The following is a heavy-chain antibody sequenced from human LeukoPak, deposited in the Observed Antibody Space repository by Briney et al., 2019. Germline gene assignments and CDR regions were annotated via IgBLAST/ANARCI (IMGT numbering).Heavy chain of an antibody. CDR1: GFTFSRHG. D-gene: IGHD6-19*01. Sequence: GRSLRLSCAPSGFTFSRHGMHWVRQAPGKGLEWVAIISNDGSRKYYAHSVEGRFTISRDNSKNTLYLQMNSLRAEDTAVYYCAKASIAVAGPFDYWGQGTLVTVSS. CDR2: ISNDGSRK. J-gene: IGHJ4*02. CDR3: AKASIAVAGPFDY. V-gene: IGHV3-30*18.